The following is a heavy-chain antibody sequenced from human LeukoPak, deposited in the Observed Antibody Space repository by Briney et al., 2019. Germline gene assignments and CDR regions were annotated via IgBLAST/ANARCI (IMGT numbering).Heavy chain of an antibody. J-gene: IGHJ1*01. CDR2: IYYSGST. Sequence: PSQTLSLTCTVSGGSISSGSYYWSWIRQHPGKGLEWIGYIYYSGSTYYNPSLKSRVTISVDTSKNQFSLKLSSVTDADTAVYYCARVPHNYYDSSGYYEYFQHWGQGTLVIVSS. D-gene: IGHD3-22*01. V-gene: IGHV4-31*03. CDR3: ARVPHNYYDSSGYYEYFQH. CDR1: GGSISSGSYY.